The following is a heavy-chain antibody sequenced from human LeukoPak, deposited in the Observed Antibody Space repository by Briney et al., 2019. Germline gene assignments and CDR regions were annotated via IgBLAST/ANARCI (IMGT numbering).Heavy chain of an antibody. D-gene: IGHD1-1*01. CDR2: ITAYNGNR. J-gene: IGHJ4*01. CDR1: GYTFSNYG. CDR3: ARDNDKVVDH. V-gene: IGHV1-18*01. Sequence: ASVKVSCKTSGYTFSNYGISWVRQAPGQGLEWMGWITAYNGNRLYAQRFQGRITLTTDTSTSTSYMELRSLEYDDAAIYYCARDNDKVVDHWGQGTLVTVSS.